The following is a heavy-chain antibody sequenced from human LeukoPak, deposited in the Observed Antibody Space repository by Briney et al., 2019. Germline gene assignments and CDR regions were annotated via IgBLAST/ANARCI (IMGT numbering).Heavy chain of an antibody. D-gene: IGHD1-1*01. CDR2: ITAYNGNR. J-gene: IGHJ4*01. CDR1: GYTFSNYG. CDR3: ARDNDKVVDH. V-gene: IGHV1-18*01. Sequence: ASVKVSCKTSGYTFSNYGISWVRQAPGQGLEWMGWITAYNGNRLYAQRFQGRITLTTDTSTSTSYMELRSLEYDDAAIYYCARDNDKVVDHWGQGTLVTVSS.